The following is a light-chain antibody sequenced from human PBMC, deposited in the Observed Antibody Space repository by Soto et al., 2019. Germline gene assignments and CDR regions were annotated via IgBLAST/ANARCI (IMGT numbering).Light chain of an antibody. V-gene: IGLV1-40*01. Sequence: QSALAQPPSVSGAPGQRVTISCTGSGSNIGAGYDVHWYQHLPGTAPKLLIYSNRNRPSGVPDRFSGSKSGTSASLAITGLQAEDEADYFCQSYDRSLRTYVFGTGTKGTVL. CDR2: SNR. CDR1: GSNIGAGYD. CDR3: QSYDRSLRTYV. J-gene: IGLJ1*01.